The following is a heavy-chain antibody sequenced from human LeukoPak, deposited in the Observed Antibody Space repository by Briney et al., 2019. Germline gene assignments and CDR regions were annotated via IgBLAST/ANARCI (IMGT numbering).Heavy chain of an antibody. V-gene: IGHV3-30*03. D-gene: IGHD2-8*01. Sequence: PGGSLRLSCAASGFTFSSYGMHWVRQAPGKGLEWVAVISYDGSNKYYADSVKGRFTISRDNSKNTLYLQMGSLRAENVAVYYCARVSTNDRRNAFDIWGQGTMVTVSS. CDR2: ISYDGSNK. CDR3: ARVSTNDRRNAFDI. CDR1: GFTFSSYG. J-gene: IGHJ3*02.